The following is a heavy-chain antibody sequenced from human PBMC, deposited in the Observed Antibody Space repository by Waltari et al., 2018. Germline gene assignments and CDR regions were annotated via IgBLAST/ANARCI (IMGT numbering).Heavy chain of an antibody. CDR2: SNSGGDST. V-gene: IGHV3-23*01. CDR3: ARGINESFEP. J-gene: IGHJ5*02. D-gene: IGHD1-1*01. CDR1: GFTFSNYA. Sequence: EVQVLESGGGLAQPGGSLRLSCAASGFTFSNYAMRWVRQAPGEGLECVSGSNSGGDSTAYVDSVKGRLTISRDNSKNTLYLQMNSLRVEDTALYYCARGINESFEPWGQGTLVTVSS.